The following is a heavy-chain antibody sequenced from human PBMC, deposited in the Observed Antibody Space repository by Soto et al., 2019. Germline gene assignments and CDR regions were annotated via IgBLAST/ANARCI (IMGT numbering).Heavy chain of an antibody. D-gene: IGHD2-15*01. CDR1: GGSFSGYY. V-gene: IGHV4-34*01. CDR2: INHSGST. Sequence: QVQLQQWGAGLLKPSETLSLTCAVYGGSFSGYYWSWIRQPPGKGLGWIGEINHSGSTNYNPSLKSRVTISVDTSKNQFSLKLSPVTAADTAVYYCARESRYCSGGSCPNWFDPWGQGTLVTVSS. CDR3: ARESRYCSGGSCPNWFDP. J-gene: IGHJ5*02.